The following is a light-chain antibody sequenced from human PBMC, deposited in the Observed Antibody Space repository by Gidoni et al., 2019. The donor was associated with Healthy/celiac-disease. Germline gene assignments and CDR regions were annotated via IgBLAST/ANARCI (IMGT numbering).Light chain of an antibody. J-gene: IGLJ2*01. V-gene: IGLV2-23*02. CDR2: EVS. CDR3: CSYAGSVV. CDR1: SSDGGRYNL. Sequence: QSALTQPASVAGSPGQSITISCTGTSSDGGRYNLVSWYQQHPGKAPKLLFYEVSKRPSGVSNRFSRSKSGNTASLTISGLQAEDEADYYCCSYAGSVVFVGGTKLTVL.